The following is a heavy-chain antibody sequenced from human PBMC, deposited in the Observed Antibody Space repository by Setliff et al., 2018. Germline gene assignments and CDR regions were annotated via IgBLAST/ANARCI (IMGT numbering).Heavy chain of an antibody. V-gene: IGHV4-39*01. CDR1: GDSISSSSYY. Sequence: SETLSLTCSVSGDSISSSSYYWGWIRQPPGKGLEWIGGINYSGITYYSPSLKSRVIVYVDTSKNQFSLKLSSVPAADTAVYYCARLPGYCNGGNCYGYYTFDIWGQGTMGTVSS. J-gene: IGHJ3*02. CDR2: INYSGIT. CDR3: ARLPGYCNGGNCYGYYTFDI. D-gene: IGHD2-15*01.